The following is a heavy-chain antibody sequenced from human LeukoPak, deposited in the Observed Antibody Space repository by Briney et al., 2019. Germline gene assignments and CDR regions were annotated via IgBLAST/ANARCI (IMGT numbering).Heavy chain of an antibody. Sequence: GGSLRLSCAASGFTFSSYWMSWVRQAPGKGLEWVANIKQDGSEKYYVDSVKGRFTISRDNAKNSLYLQMNSLRAEDTAVYYCARDLGYCSSTSCYSGYNWFDPWGQGTLVTVSS. CDR1: GFTFSSYW. CDR2: IKQDGSEK. D-gene: IGHD2-2*01. J-gene: IGHJ5*02. V-gene: IGHV3-7*03. CDR3: ARDLGYCSSTSCYSGYNWFDP.